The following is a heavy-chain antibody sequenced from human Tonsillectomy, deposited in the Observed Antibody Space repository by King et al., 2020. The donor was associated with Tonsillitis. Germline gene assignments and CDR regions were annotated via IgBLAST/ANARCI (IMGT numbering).Heavy chain of an antibody. CDR3: ARGIVVPAAIGGYYYYMDV. J-gene: IGHJ6*03. D-gene: IGHD2-2*02. CDR2: IIPIRGIS. V-gene: IGHV1-69*09. CDR1: GGTFSSYA. Sequence: VQLVQSGADVKKPGSSVKVSCKASGGTFSSYAISWVRQAPGQGRELVGRIIPIRGISNYAQKFQGRVTITADKSTSTVYMELSSLRSEDTAVYYCARGIVVPAAIGGYYYYMDVWGKGTTVTVSS.